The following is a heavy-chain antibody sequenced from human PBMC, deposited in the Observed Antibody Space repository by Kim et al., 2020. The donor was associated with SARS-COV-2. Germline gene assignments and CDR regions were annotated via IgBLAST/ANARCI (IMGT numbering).Heavy chain of an antibody. CDR3: AREEHIVVVPAANLDAFDI. Sequence: SQTLSLTCAISGDSVSSNSAAWNWIRQSPSRGLEWLGRTYYRSKWYTDYAVSVKSGITINPDTSKNQFSLQLNSVTPEDTAVYYCAREEHIVVVPAANLDAFDIWGQGTMVTVSS. J-gene: IGHJ3*02. CDR2: TYYRSKWYT. D-gene: IGHD2-2*01. CDR1: GDSVSSNSAA. V-gene: IGHV6-1*01.